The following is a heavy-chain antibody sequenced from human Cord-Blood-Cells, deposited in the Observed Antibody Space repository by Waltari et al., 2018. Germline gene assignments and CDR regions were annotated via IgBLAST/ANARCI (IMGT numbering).Heavy chain of an antibody. D-gene: IGHD2-15*01. CDR2: IYYRGST. V-gene: IGHV4-59*08. J-gene: IGHJ4*02. CDR3: AKVAIDARSFDY. CDR1: GGSISSYY. Sequence: QVQLQESGPGLVKPSEPLSLTCTVSGGSISSYYWSSIRQPPGKGLEWIGYIYYRGSTNYNPSLKSRVTISVDTSKNQFSLKLSSVTAADTAVYYCAKVAIDARSFDYWGQGTLVTVSS.